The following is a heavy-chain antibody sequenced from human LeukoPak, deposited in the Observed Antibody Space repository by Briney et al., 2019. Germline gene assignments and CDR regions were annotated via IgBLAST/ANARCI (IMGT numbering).Heavy chain of an antibody. V-gene: IGHV3-21*01. D-gene: IGHD3-9*01. Sequence: GGSLRLSCAASGFTFSSYSMNWVRQAPGKGLERVSSISSSSSYIYYADSVKGRFTISRDNAKNSLYLQMNSLRAEDTAVYYCARDPIPIYDILTGYHTYFDYWGQGTLVTVSS. CDR2: ISSSSSYI. CDR1: GFTFSSYS. CDR3: ARDPIPIYDILTGYHTYFDY. J-gene: IGHJ4*02.